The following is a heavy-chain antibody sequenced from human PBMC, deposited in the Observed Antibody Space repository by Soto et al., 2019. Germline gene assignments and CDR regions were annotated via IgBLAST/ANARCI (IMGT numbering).Heavy chain of an antibody. Sequence: EVQLVESGGGLVQPGGSLKLSCAASGFTLSGFDIHWVRQASGEGLEWVGRIKTKVESYATELAASVKGRFTISRDDPKNTAYLEMNSLQTEDTAVYYCTRRYCSGGGCYSDFDYWGQGTLVTVSS. CDR3: TRRYCSGGGCYSDFDY. CDR1: GFTLSGFD. V-gene: IGHV3-73*01. CDR2: IKTKVESYAT. D-gene: IGHD2-15*01. J-gene: IGHJ4*02.